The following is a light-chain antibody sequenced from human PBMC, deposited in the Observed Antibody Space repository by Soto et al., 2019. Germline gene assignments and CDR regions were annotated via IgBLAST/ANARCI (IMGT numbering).Light chain of an antibody. CDR1: QGISSY. Sequence: IQLTQSPSSLSASLLDIVTITCRASQGISSYLAWYQQKPGKAPKLLIYAASTLQSGVPSRFSGSGSGTEFTLTISSLQPEDFATYYCQQLNSYPHPFGQGTRLEIK. CDR3: QQLNSYPHP. V-gene: IGKV1-9*01. J-gene: IGKJ5*01. CDR2: AAS.